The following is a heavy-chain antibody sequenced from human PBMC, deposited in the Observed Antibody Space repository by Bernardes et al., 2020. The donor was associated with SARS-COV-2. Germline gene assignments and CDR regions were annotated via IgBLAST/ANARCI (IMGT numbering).Heavy chain of an antibody. CDR3: ARALGGSYYGFDY. V-gene: IGHV3-30-3*01. Sequence: SLRLYCSASGFTFSSHAMHWVRQAPGKGLVWVALISYDGSNKYYPDSVKGRFTISRDNSKNTLYLQMNSLRAEDTAVYYCARALGGSYYGFDYWGQGTLVTVSS. D-gene: IGHD1-26*01. CDR2: ISYDGSNK. CDR1: GFTFSSHA. J-gene: IGHJ4*02.